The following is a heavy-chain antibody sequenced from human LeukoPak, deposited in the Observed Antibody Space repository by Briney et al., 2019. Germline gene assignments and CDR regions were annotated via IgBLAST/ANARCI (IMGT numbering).Heavy chain of an antibody. Sequence: SETLSLTCTVSGGSISSYYWSWIRQPPGQGLEWIGYIYYSGSTNYNPSLKSRITISVDTSKNQFSLKLGSVTAADTAVYYCARSSVYRWFDPWGQGTLVTVSS. CDR1: GGSISSYY. CDR3: ARSSVYRWFDP. CDR2: IYYSGST. J-gene: IGHJ5*02. V-gene: IGHV4-59*08. D-gene: IGHD5/OR15-5a*01.